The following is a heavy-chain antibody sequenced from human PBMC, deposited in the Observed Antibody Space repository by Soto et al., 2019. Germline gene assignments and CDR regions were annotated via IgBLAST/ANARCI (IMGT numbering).Heavy chain of an antibody. D-gene: IGHD3-16*02. J-gene: IGHJ4*02. CDR2: ISSSSTYI. CDR3: ARDTGYDYVWGSYRILGY. CDR1: GFTFSSYS. V-gene: IGHV3-21*01. Sequence: EVQLVESGGGLVKPGGSLRLSCAASGFTFSSYSMNWVRQAPGKGLECVSSISSSSTYIYYADSMKGRFTISRDNAKNSQYLQMSSLRAEDTAVYYCARDTGYDYVWGSYRILGYWGQGTLVTVSS.